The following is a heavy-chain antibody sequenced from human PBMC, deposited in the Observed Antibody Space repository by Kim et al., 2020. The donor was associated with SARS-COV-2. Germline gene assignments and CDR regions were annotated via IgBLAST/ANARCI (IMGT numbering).Heavy chain of an antibody. CDR3: AKDVLRYNWKNFDY. J-gene: IGHJ4*02. D-gene: IGHD1-20*01. V-gene: IGHV3-30*02. Sequence: VDSVKGRFTIARDNSKNTLYRQMNSLRAEDTAVYYCAKDVLRYNWKNFDYWGQGTLVTVSS.